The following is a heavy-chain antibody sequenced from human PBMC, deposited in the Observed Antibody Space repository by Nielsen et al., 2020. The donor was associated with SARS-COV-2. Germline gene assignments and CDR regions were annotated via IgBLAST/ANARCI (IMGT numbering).Heavy chain of an antibody. CDR1: GFSISNYA. CDR3: ARGAVAGASSLDY. D-gene: IGHD6-19*01. V-gene: IGHV3-30*09. CDR2: ISYEGSYK. J-gene: IGHJ4*02. Sequence: GESLKISCAASGFSISNYALHWVRQAPGKGLEWVAMISYEGSYKYYADSVKDRFAISRENSRNTVFLQMNSLTTDDTAVNYCARGAVAGASSLDYWGQGTLVTVSS.